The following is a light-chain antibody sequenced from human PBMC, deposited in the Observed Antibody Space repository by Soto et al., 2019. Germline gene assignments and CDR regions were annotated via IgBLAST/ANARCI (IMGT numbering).Light chain of an antibody. Sequence: EIVLTQSPGTLPFSTGERATIACRASQSITNSYLAWYQQKPGQAPRLLISGTISRATGVPDRFSGRGSGTDFALPISRREREDLAVYYCQQYGSPLWTFGQGTKVEIK. V-gene: IGKV3-20*01. J-gene: IGKJ1*01. CDR2: GTI. CDR1: QSITNSY. CDR3: QQYGSPLWT.